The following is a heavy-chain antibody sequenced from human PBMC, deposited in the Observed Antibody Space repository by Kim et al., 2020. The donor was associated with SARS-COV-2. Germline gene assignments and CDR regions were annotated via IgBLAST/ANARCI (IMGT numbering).Heavy chain of an antibody. Sequence: ASVKVSCKASGYTFTSYDINWVRQATGQGLEWMGWMNPNSGNTGYAQKFQGRVTMTRNTSISTAYMELSSLRSEDTAVYYCARGRKVLRFLEWLPSYYFDYWGQGTLVTVSS. CDR3: ARGRKVLRFLEWLPSYYFDY. D-gene: IGHD3-3*01. CDR1: GYTFTSYD. V-gene: IGHV1-8*01. CDR2: MNPNSGNT. J-gene: IGHJ4*02.